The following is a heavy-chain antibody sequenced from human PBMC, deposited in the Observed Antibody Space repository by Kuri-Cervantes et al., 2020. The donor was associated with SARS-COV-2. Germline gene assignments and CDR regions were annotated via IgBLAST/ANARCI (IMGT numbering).Heavy chain of an antibody. CDR3: ARTYCTNGACPYYYSGMDV. Sequence: SGPTLVKPTHTLTLTCTFSGFSLRTSGGGVGWIRQPPGKALEWLALIYWNDDKRYSPSLKSRLTITKDNSKNQVVLTMTNMDPVDTATYYCARTYCTNGACPYYYSGMDVWGQGTTVTVSS. D-gene: IGHD2-8*01. V-gene: IGHV2-5*01. CDR1: GFSLRTSGGG. CDR2: IYWNDDK. J-gene: IGHJ6*02.